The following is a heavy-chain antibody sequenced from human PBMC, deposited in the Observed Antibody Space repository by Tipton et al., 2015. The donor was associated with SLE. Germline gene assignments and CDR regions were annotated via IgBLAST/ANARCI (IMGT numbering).Heavy chain of an antibody. Sequence: LRLSCAVYGGSFSGYYWSWIRQPPEKGLEWIGEINHSGSTNYNPSLKGRLTISVETSKNQFSLKLSSVTAADTAVYFCARGVESSGSSGAFYIWGQGTMVPVSS. V-gene: IGHV4-34*01. CDR3: ARGVESSGSSGAFYI. CDR2: INHSGST. D-gene: IGHD6-6*01. CDR1: GGSFSGYY. J-gene: IGHJ3*02.